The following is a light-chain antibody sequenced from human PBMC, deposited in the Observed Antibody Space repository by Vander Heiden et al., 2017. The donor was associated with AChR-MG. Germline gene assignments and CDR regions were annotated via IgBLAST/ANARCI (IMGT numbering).Light chain of an antibody. Sequence: QSALTQPAAVSASPGPSITISCDFGGYNYVSCYQHHPGKAPKLIIYDVTNRPSGVSNRFSGSKSGNTASLTISGLQAEDEADYYCSSYTTMSVVFGGGTQLTVL. J-gene: IGLJ2*01. CDR3: SSYTTMSVV. V-gene: IGLV2-14*03. CDR2: DVT. CDR1: FGGYNY.